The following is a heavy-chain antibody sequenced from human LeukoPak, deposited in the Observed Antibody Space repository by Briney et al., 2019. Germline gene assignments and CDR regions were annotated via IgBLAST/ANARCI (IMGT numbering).Heavy chain of an antibody. CDR3: ARAGSSAYVLDY. D-gene: IGHD3-22*01. J-gene: IGHJ4*02. V-gene: IGHV4-59*01. CDR2: IYYSGNT. CDR1: GGSISSYY. Sequence: LETLSLTCTVSGGSISSYYWSWIRQPPGKGLERIGYIYYSGNTNYNPSLKSRVTISVDTSKSQFSLKLSSVTAADTAVYYCARAGSSAYVLDYWGQGTLVTVSS.